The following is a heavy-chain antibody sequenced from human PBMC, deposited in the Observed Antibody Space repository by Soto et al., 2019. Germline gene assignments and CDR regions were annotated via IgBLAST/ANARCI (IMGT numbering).Heavy chain of an antibody. V-gene: IGHV3-30*18. Sequence: SLRLSCAASGFTFSSYGMHWVRQAPGKGLEWVAVISYDGSNKYYADSVKGRFTISRDNAKNTLYLQMNSLRAEDTAVYYCAKRTSMSGNYYFDYWGQGILVTVSS. J-gene: IGHJ4*02. CDR1: GFTFSSYG. CDR2: ISYDGSNK. CDR3: AKRTSMSGNYYFDY. D-gene: IGHD3-10*01.